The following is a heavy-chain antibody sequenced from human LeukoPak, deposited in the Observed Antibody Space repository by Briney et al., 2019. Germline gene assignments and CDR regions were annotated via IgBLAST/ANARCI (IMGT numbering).Heavy chain of an antibody. V-gene: IGHV3-74*01. D-gene: IGHD3-16*02. CDR1: GFTFSSYW. Sequence: PGGSLRLSCAASGFTFSSYWMHWVRQAPGKGLVWVSRTNSDGSSTSYADSVKGRFTISRDNAKNTLYLQMNSLRAEDTAVYYCARAFAPFYVWGSYRPPDSFDYWGQGTLVTVSS. J-gene: IGHJ4*02. CDR3: ARAFAPFYVWGSYRPPDSFDY. CDR2: TNSDGSST.